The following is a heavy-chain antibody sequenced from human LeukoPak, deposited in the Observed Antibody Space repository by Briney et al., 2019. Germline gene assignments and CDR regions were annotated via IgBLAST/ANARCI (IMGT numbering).Heavy chain of an antibody. J-gene: IGHJ6*02. CDR3: ARDWMAIFYYYGMDV. CDR2: IIPIFGTA. CDR1: GYTFTGYY. D-gene: IGHD3-9*01. Sequence: RRASVKVSCKASGYTFTGYYMHWVRQAPGQGLEWMGGIIPIFGTANYAQKFQGRVTITADESTSTACMELSSLRSEDTAVYYCARDWMAIFYYYGMDVWGQGTTVTVSS. V-gene: IGHV1-69*13.